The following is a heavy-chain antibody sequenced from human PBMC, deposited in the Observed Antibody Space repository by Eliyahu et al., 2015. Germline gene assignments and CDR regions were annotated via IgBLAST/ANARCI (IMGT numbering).Heavy chain of an antibody. D-gene: IGHD3-3*01. CDR3: ARGQGYDFWSGYYGMDV. CDR2: INHSGST. Sequence: QVQLQQWGAGLLKPSXTLSLTCAVYGGSFSGYYWSWIRQPPGKGLXWIGEINHSGSTNYNPSXKSRVTISVDTSKNQFSLKLSSVTAADTAVYYCARGQGYDFWSGYYGMDVWGQGTTVTVSS. CDR1: GGSFSGYY. V-gene: IGHV4-34*01. J-gene: IGHJ6*02.